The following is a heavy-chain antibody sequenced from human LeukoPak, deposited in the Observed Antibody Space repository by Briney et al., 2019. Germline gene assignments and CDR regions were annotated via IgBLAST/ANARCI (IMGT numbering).Heavy chain of an antibody. Sequence: GGSLRLSCAGSGFTFSSYSMNWVRQAPGEGLEWVSYISSDSGTIYYADSVKGRFTISRDNAKNSLYLQMNSLRAEDTAVYYCAMVRGVIFDYWGPGALVTVSS. D-gene: IGHD3-10*01. CDR1: GFTFSSYS. CDR2: ISSDSGTI. CDR3: AMVRGVIFDY. V-gene: IGHV3-48*04. J-gene: IGHJ4*02.